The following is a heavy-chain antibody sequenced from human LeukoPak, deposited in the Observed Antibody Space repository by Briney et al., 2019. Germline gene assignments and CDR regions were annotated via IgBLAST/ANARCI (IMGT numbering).Heavy chain of an antibody. Sequence: ASVKVSCKASGYTFTGYYMHWVRQAPGQGLDWMGRINPNSGGTNYAQTFQGRVTITRDTSISTAYMELSRLRSDDTAVYYCARDHSPSWGMVRGAPLYWGQGTLVTVSS. J-gene: IGHJ4*02. CDR1: GYTFTGYY. CDR2: INPNSGGT. D-gene: IGHD3-10*01. CDR3: ARDHSPSWGMVRGAPLY. V-gene: IGHV1-2*06.